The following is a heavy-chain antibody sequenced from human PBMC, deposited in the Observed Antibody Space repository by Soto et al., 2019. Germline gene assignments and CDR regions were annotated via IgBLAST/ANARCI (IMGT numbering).Heavy chain of an antibody. D-gene: IGHD2-15*01. J-gene: IGHJ3*02. CDR3: AKARTRWYADALDI. CDR2: LSASGGST. V-gene: IGHV3-23*01. Sequence: EVQLLESGGGLVQPGGSLRLSCAASGFTFNNYAMNWVRQAPGKGLEWVSSLSASGGSTYYADSVRGRFTISRDNSKNTLYLQTNSLRAEDTAVYYCAKARTRWYADALDIWGQGTLVTVSS. CDR1: GFTFNNYA.